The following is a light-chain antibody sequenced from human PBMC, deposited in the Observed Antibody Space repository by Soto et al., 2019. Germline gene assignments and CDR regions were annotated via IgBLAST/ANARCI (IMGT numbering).Light chain of an antibody. V-gene: IGKV3-20*01. CDR3: QQYGNSPALT. Sequence: EIVVPQSPGTLSLSPGDRATLASRASQSVSNTYLARYQQRPGQAPRLLIYGASNRATGIPDRFSGSGSGTEFILTISALEPEAFAVYYCQQYGNSPALTFGGGTKVEIK. CDR1: QSVSNTY. CDR2: GAS. J-gene: IGKJ4*01.